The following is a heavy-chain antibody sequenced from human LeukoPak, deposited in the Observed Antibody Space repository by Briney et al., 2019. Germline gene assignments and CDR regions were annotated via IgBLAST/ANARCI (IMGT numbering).Heavy chain of an antibody. Sequence: GSLRLSCTASGFTFSSYERNWVSQAPGKGLEWVSYISSSGSTIYYADSVKGRFTISRDNAKNSLYLQMNSLRAEDTAVYYCAELGITMIGGVWGKGTTVTISS. J-gene: IGHJ6*04. V-gene: IGHV3-48*03. CDR1: GFTFSSYE. D-gene: IGHD3-10*02. CDR2: ISSSGSTI. CDR3: AELGITMIGGV.